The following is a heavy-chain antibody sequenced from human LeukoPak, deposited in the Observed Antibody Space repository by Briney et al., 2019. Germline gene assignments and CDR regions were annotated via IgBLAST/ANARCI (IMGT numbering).Heavy chain of an antibody. D-gene: IGHD1-26*01. CDR2: ITSSGTYT. CDR3: ARDPYSGNYGTYYYYYMDV. J-gene: IGHJ6*03. CDR1: GFTFSDYY. V-gene: IGHV3-11*06. Sequence: PGGSLRLSCAASGFTFSDYYMSWIRQAPGKGLEWVSYITSSGTYTFYADSVKGRFTISRDNAKNSLYLQMDSLGPEDTAVYYCARDPYSGNYGTYYYYYMDVWGKGTTVTISS.